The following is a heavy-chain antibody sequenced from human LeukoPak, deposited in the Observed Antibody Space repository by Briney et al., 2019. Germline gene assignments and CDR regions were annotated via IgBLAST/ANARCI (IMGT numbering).Heavy chain of an antibody. J-gene: IGHJ4*02. D-gene: IGHD6-13*01. CDR3: ARERIAAAVAGDY. Sequence: GSLRLSCAASGFTFSSYWMSWVRQAPGKGLEWVANIKDDGSEKYYVDSVKGRFTISRDNAKNSLYLQMNSLRAEDTALYYCARERIAAAVAGDYWGQGTLVTVSS. CDR1: GFTFSSYW. V-gene: IGHV3-7*01. CDR2: IKDDGSEK.